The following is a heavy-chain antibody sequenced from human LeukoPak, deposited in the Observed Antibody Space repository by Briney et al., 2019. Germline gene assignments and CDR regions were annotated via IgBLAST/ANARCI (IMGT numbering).Heavy chain of an antibody. Sequence: GGSLRLSCAASGFTFSGYWMTWVRQAPGKGLEWVANIKQDGSEIHYVDSVKGRFTISRDNAKNSLFLQMNSLRAEDTAVYYCARDPGIAAAGTVGYFDYWGQGTLVTVSS. V-gene: IGHV3-7*01. J-gene: IGHJ4*02. D-gene: IGHD6-13*01. CDR2: IKQDGSEI. CDR3: ARDPGIAAAGTVGYFDY. CDR1: GFTFSGYW.